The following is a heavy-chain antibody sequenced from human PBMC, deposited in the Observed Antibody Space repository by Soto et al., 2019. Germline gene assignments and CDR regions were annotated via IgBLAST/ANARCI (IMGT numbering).Heavy chain of an antibody. CDR3: ARDREHYYYGTDV. V-gene: IGHV4-59*01. CDR1: GGSISSYY. CDR2: IYYSGST. Sequence: PSETLSLTCTVSGGSISSYYWSWIRQPPGKGLEWIGYIYYSGSTNYNPSLKSRVTISVDTSKNQFSLKLSSVTAADTAVYYCARDREHYYYGTDVWGQGTTVTVSS. J-gene: IGHJ6*02.